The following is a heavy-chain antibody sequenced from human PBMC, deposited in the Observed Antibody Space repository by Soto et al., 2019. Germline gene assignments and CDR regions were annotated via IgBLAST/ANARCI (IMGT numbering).Heavy chain of an antibody. V-gene: IGHV3-74*01. CDR3: ARPGYSNYGPGVDV. CDR2: IDSDGSTT. J-gene: IGHJ6*02. D-gene: IGHD4-4*01. CDR1: GFTFSVYW. Sequence: EVQLVESGGGLVQPGGSLRLSCAASGFTFSVYWMHWVRQAPGKGLVWVSRIDSDGSTTSYADSVKGRFTISRDNAKSTLYLQMNRLRAEATAVYYGARPGYSNYGPGVDVWGQGTTVTVSS.